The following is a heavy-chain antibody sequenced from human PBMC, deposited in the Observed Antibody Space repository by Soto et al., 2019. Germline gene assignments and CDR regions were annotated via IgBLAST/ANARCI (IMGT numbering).Heavy chain of an antibody. V-gene: IGHV1-18*04. D-gene: IGHD4-17*01. CDR1: GYTFTSYG. J-gene: IGHJ5*02. CDR2: ISAYNGNT. Sequence: QVQLVQSGAEVKKPGASVKVSCKASGYTFTSYGISWVRQAPGQGLEWMGWISAYNGNTNYAQKLQGRVTMTTDTSTSTAYMELRSLRSDDTAVYYCASAHGGQNPYGDYVGWFDPWGQGTLVTVSS. CDR3: ASAHGGQNPYGDYVGWFDP.